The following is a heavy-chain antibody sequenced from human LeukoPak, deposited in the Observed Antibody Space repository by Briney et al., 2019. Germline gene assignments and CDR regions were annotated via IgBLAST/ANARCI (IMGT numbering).Heavy chain of an antibody. V-gene: IGHV3-23*01. CDR1: GITLSNYG. CDR2: LSGSGGGT. CDR3: AKRVVVIPVFLVGFHKEAYYFDS. J-gene: IGHJ4*02. D-gene: IGHD3-3*01. Sequence: GGSLRLSCAVSGITLSNYGMSWVRQAPGKGLEWVAGLSGSGGGTNYADSVQGRFTISRDNPKNTLYLQMNSLRAEDTAVYFCAKRVVVIPVFLVGFHKEAYYFDSWGQGALVTVSS.